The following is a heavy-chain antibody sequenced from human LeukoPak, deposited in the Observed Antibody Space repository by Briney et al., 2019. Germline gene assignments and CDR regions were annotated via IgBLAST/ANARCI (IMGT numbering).Heavy chain of an antibody. CDR3: ARDNVEMATIWQSAFDI. V-gene: IGHV1-2*02. Sequence: GASVKVSCKASGYTFTGYCMHWVRQAPGQGLEWMGWINPNSGGTNYAQKFQGRVTMTRDTSISTAYMELSRLRSDDTAVYYCARDNVEMATIWQSAFDIWGQGTMVTVSS. D-gene: IGHD5-24*01. J-gene: IGHJ3*02. CDR2: INPNSGGT. CDR1: GYTFTGYC.